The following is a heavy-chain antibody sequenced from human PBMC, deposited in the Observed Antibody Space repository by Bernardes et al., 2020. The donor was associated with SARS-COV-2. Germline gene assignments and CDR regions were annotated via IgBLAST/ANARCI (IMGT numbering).Heavy chain of an antibody. V-gene: IGHV3-74*01. CDR1: GFILSDYW. Sequence: GGSLRLSCEASGFILSDYWMHWVRQVPEKGLVWVSRLNGDGSSTNYADSVKGRFSISRDNAKNTVYLQMNSLRVEDTALYYCVRGSGNYYFDVWGQGILVTVSS. CDR3: VRGSGNYYFDV. CDR2: LNGDGSST. J-gene: IGHJ4*02. D-gene: IGHD1-26*01.